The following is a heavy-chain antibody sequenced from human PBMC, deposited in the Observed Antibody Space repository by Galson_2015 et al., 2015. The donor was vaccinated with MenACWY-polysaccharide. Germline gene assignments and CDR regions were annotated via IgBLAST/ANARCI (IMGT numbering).Heavy chain of an antibody. CDR1: GFTFSNAW. V-gene: IGHV3-15*01. J-gene: IGHJ3*02. D-gene: IGHD2-2*02. CDR3: TTVAGSYTMWTGGGFDI. Sequence: SLRLSCAASGFTFSNAWMNWVRQAPGKGLEWIVRIRSKTDGGTTDYAAPAKGRFTISRDDSINTLYLQMNSLETEDTAMYYCTTVAGSYTMWTGGGFDIWGQGTMVPVSS. CDR2: IRSKTDGGTT.